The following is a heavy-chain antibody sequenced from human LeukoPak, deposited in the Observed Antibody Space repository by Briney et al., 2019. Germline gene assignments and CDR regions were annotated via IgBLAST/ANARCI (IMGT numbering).Heavy chain of an antibody. CDR1: GGSFSGYY. CDR3: ARGRWYYYGSGSYYNYYYGMDV. D-gene: IGHD3-10*01. V-gene: IGHV4-34*01. CDR2: INHSGST. J-gene: IGHJ6*02. Sequence: SETLSLTCAVYGGSFSGYYWSWIRQPPGKGLEWIGEINHSGSTNYNPSLKSRVTISVDTSKNQFSLKLSSVTAADTAVHYCARGRWYYYGSGSYYNYYYGMDVWGQGTTVTVSS.